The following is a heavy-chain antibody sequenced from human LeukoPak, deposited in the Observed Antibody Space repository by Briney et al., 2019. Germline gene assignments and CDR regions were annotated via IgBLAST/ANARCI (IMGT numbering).Heavy chain of an antibody. CDR2: INPNSGGT. Sequence: GASVKVSCKASGYTFTGYYMHWVRQAPGQGLEWMGWINPNSGGTNYAQKFQGRVTMTRDTSISTAYMELSRLRSDDTAVYYCARVPTYYYDSSGYPNWFDPWGQGTLATVSS. J-gene: IGHJ5*02. CDR3: ARVPTYYYDSSGYPNWFDP. CDR1: GYTFTGYY. D-gene: IGHD3-22*01. V-gene: IGHV1-2*02.